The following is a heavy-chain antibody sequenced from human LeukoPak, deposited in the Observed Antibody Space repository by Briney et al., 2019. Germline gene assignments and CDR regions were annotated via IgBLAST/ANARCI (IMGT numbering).Heavy chain of an antibody. CDR1: GFTFSSYA. D-gene: IGHD6-13*01. V-gene: IGHV3-30-3*01. CDR3: ARDHEYSSSWYAVDS. J-gene: IGHJ5*01. Sequence: GRSLRLSCAASGFTFSSYAMHWVRPAPGNGREWVALISNDGNTKYYADSVKGRFTISRDSSKNTLYLQLNSLRAEDTALYHCARDHEYSSSWYAVDSWGQGTLVTVSS. CDR2: ISNDGNTK.